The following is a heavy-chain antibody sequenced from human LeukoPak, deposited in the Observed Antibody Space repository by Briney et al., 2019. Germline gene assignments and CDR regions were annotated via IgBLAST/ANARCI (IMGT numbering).Heavy chain of an antibody. D-gene: IGHD6-13*01. J-gene: IGHJ4*02. Sequence: SVKVSCQASGGTFSNYAISWLRQAPGQGLEWMGGIMPIFGTANYAQKFQGRVTITADESTSTAYMELSSLRSEDTAVYYCARDSSKYSSSWYYFDYWGQGTLVTVSS. CDR1: GGTFSNYA. CDR3: ARDSSKYSSSWYYFDY. CDR2: IMPIFGTA. V-gene: IGHV1-69*01.